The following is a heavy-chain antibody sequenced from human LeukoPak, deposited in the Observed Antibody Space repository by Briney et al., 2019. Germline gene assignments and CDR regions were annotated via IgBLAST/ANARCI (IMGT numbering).Heavy chain of an antibody. CDR2: IDPSDSYT. D-gene: IGHD3-16*01. V-gene: IGHV5-10-1*01. J-gene: IGHJ4*02. CDR1: GYSFTSSW. Sequence: GESLRISCKGSGYSFTSSWINWVRQTPGKGLEWMGRIDPSDSYTNDSPSFQGHVTISADKSISTAYLQWSSLKASDTAMYYCARSLRGSGPEPFDYWGQGTLVTVSS. CDR3: ARSLRGSGPEPFDY.